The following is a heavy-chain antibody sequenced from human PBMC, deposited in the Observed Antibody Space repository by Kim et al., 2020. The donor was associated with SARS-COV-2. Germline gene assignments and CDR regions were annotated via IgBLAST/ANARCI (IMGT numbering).Heavy chain of an antibody. J-gene: IGHJ3*02. D-gene: IGHD3-3*01. Sequence: SETLSLTCTVSGGSISSGGYYWSWIRQHPGKGLEWIGYIYDSGSTYYNPSLKSRVTISVDTSKNQFSLKLSSVTAAETAVYYCARAQGRTIFGVVIIVNAFDIWGQGTMVTVSS. CDR3: ARAQGRTIFGVVIIVNAFDI. CDR2: IYDSGST. CDR1: GGSISSGGYY. V-gene: IGHV4-31*03.